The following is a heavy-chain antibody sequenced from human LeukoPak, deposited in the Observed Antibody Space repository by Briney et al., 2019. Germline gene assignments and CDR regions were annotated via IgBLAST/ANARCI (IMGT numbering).Heavy chain of an antibody. V-gene: IGHV4-59*12. CDR3: ARDPVEMATIWRYYFDY. CDR2: IYYTGTT. D-gene: IGHD5-24*01. J-gene: IGHJ4*02. CDR1: GGSMSSYY. Sequence: PSETLSLTCAVSGGSMSSYYWSWIRQPPGKGLEWIGYIYYTGTTNYSPSLKSRVTFSIDTPKNQFSLKLSSVTAADTAVYYCARDPVEMATIWRYYFDYWGQGTLVTVSS.